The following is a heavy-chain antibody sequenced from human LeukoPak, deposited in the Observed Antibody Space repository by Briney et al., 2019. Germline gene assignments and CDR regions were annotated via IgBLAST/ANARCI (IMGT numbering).Heavy chain of an antibody. Sequence: GGSLRLSCAASGFTFSTYAMSWVRQAPGKGLEWVSGISGSGGSTYYADSVKGRFTISRDNSKNTLFLQMNSLRAEDTAVYYCAKHYSDFWSGLDYWGQGTLVTVSS. CDR3: AKHYSDFWSGLDY. D-gene: IGHD3-3*01. V-gene: IGHV3-23*01. CDR2: ISGSGGST. J-gene: IGHJ4*02. CDR1: GFTFSTYA.